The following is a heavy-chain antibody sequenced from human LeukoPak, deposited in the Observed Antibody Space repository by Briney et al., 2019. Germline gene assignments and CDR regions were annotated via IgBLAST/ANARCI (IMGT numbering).Heavy chain of an antibody. CDR1: GFTFRGYG. D-gene: IGHD2-21*01. CDR2: IWYDGTDK. J-gene: IGHJ4*02. V-gene: IGHV3-33*01. CDR3: AGELHLALLN. Sequence: GRSLRLSCAASGFTFRGYGMHWVRQAPGKGLEWVAVIWYDGTDKYYADSVKGRFTISRDNSKNTLYLQMDSLRADDTAVYFCAGELHLALLNWGQGTLVTVSS.